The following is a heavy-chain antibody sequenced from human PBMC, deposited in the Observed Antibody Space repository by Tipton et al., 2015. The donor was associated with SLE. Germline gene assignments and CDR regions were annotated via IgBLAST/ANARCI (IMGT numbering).Heavy chain of an antibody. CDR1: GFTFSSYG. J-gene: IGHJ2*01. CDR3: AKDTGYTRDWYFDL. CDR2: IWFDGSVT. D-gene: IGHD6-13*01. Sequence: SLRLSCAVSGFTFSSYGMHWVRQAPGKGLEWVAMIWFDGSVTHYADSVKGRFTISRDNSKTTLYLQMDSLRAEDTAMYHCAKDTGYTRDWYFDLWGRGTLVTVSS. V-gene: IGHV3-33*06.